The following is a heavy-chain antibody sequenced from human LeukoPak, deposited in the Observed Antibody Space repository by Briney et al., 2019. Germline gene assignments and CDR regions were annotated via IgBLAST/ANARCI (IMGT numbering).Heavy chain of an antibody. D-gene: IGHD3-3*01. V-gene: IGHV3-23*01. CDR1: GFTFSSYA. J-gene: IGHJ4*02. CDR2: ISGSGGST. CDR3: AKSPVPYDFWSGYYGY. Sequence: GGSLRLSCAASGFTFSSYAMSWVRQAPGKGLEWVADISGSGGSTYYADSVKGRFTISRDNSKNTLYLQMNSLRAEDTAVYYCAKSPVPYDFWSGYYGYWGQGTLVTVSS.